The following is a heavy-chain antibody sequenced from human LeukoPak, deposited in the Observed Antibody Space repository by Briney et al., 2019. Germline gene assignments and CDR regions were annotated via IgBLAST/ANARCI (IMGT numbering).Heavy chain of an antibody. CDR2: ISGSGGST. D-gene: IGHD3-22*01. J-gene: IGHJ4*02. Sequence: PGGSLRLSCAASGFTFSSYAMSWVRQAPGKGLEWVSAISGSGGSTYYADSVKGRFTISRDNSKNTLYLQMNSLRAEDTAVYYCAKWPGAEYYYDSSAYSHFDYWGQGTLVTVSS. CDR3: AKWPGAEYYYDSSAYSHFDY. CDR1: GFTFSSYA. V-gene: IGHV3-23*01.